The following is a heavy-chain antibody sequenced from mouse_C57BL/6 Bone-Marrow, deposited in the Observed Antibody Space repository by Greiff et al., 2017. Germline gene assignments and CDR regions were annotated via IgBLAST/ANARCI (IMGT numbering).Heavy chain of an antibody. V-gene: IGHV1-15*01. CDR3: TRTGDYYSGSIYGFAY. D-gene: IGHD1-1*01. CDR2: IDPETGGT. CDR1: GYTFTDYE. Sequence: QVQLQQSGAELVRPGASVTLSCKASGYTFTDYEMHWVKQTPVHGLEWIGAIDPETGGTAYNQKFKGKAILTADKSSSTAYMELRSLTSEDSAVYYCTRTGDYYSGSIYGFAYWGQGTLVTVSA. J-gene: IGHJ3*01.